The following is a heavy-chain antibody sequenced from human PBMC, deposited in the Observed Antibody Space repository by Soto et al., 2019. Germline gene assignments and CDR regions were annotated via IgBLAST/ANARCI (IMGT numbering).Heavy chain of an antibody. V-gene: IGHV3-66*01. Sequence: PGGSLRLSCTASGFTVSSNYMSWVRQAPGKGLEWVSVIYSGGTTYYADSVKGRFTISRDNSKNTLYLQMNSLRAEDTAVYYCARGGSASGGYFYFVIDGWGQGTTVTVSS. D-gene: IGHD3-16*01. CDR1: GFTVSSNY. J-gene: IGHJ6*02. CDR2: IYSGGTT. CDR3: ARGGSASGGYFYFVIDG.